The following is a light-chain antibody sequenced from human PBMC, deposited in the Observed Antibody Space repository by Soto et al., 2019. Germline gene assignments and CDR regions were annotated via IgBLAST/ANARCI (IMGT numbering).Light chain of an antibody. V-gene: IGKV1-39*01. CDR1: QSISSY. J-gene: IGKJ5*01. CDR3: QQRYSTFN. Sequence: DIQMTQSPSSLSASVGDRVTITCRASQSISSYLNWYQQKPGKAPTLLIYAASSLQSGVPSRFSGSGYGTDFTLTISSRQPEDFATYYCQQRYSTFNFGQGTRLEIK. CDR2: AAS.